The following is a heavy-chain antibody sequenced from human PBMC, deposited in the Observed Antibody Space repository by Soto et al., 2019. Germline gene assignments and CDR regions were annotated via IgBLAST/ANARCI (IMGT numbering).Heavy chain of an antibody. J-gene: IGHJ4*02. CDR1: GGRFNTNA. Sequence: QVQLVQSGAEVKKPGSSVKVSCKVSGGRFNTNAISWLRQAPGQGLEWMGGIIAIFDKANYAQKFQDRVTMTADESTSTAYMELSSLRSDDTAVYFCTREAHGRNFESWGQGTLVTVSS. CDR3: TREAHGRNFES. CDR2: IIAIFDKA. D-gene: IGHD4-17*01. V-gene: IGHV1-69*12.